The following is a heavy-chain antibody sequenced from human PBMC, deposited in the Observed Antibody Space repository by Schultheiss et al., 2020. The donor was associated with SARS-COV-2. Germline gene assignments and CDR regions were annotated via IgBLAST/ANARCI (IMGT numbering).Heavy chain of an antibody. Sequence: GGSLRLSCAASGFTFNSYAMNWVRQAPGKGLEWVAVISYDGSNKYYADSVKGRFTISRDNSKNTLYLQMNSLRAEDTAVYYCAKDKGMTTVVTRLFGMDVWGQGTTVTVSS. CDR3: AKDKGMTTVVTRLFGMDV. D-gene: IGHD4-23*01. CDR1: GFTFNSYA. J-gene: IGHJ6*02. CDR2: ISYDGSNK. V-gene: IGHV3-30*18.